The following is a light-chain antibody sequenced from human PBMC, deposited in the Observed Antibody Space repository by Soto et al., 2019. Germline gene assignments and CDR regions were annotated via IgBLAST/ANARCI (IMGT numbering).Light chain of an antibody. CDR2: EGS. CDR3: CSYAGSITYV. Sequence: QPPPTHPASWSCSPEQSITIPYTGTSRDVGSYNLVSWYQQHPGKAPKLMIYEGSKRPSGVSNRFSGSKSGNTASLTISGLQAEDEADYYCCSYAGSITYVFGPGTKVTVL. V-gene: IGLV2-23*01. J-gene: IGLJ1*01. CDR1: SRDVGSYNL.